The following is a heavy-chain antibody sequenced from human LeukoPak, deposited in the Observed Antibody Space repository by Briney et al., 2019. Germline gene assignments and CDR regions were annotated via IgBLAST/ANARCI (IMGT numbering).Heavy chain of an antibody. D-gene: IGHD2-8*01. CDR2: ISGSGGST. Sequence: GGSLRLSCVASGFTFNTFTMNWVRQAPGKGLEWVSAISGSGGSTYYADSVKGRFTISRDNSKNTLYLQMNSLRAEDTAVYYCAKGPVSWGQGTLVTVSS. CDR3: AKGPVS. V-gene: IGHV3-23*01. CDR1: GFTFNTFT. J-gene: IGHJ5*02.